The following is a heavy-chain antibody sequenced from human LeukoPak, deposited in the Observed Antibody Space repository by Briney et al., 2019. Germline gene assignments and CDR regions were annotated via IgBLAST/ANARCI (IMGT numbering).Heavy chain of an antibody. Sequence: SETLSLTCTVSGGSISSSSYYWGWVRQPPGKGLEWIGNIYYSGRTYYNPSLKSRVTFSVDTSKNQFSLKVNSVTAADTAVYYCARKTLKYSNRWYVDYWGQGTLVTVSP. CDR1: GGSISSSSYY. CDR3: ARKTLKYSNRWYVDY. V-gene: IGHV4-39*01. CDR2: IYYSGRT. D-gene: IGHD6-13*01. J-gene: IGHJ4*02.